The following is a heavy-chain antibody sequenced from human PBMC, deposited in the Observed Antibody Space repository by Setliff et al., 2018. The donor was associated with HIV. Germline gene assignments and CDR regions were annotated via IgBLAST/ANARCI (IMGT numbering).Heavy chain of an antibody. CDR1: GGSISEYY. Sequence: LSLTCTVSGGSISEYYWSWIRQPPGKGLEWIGYIDYSGSTNYNASLKSRLTMSIDTSKSQFSLKLSSVTAADTAVYYCARGSNKRGYTYAYAFDPWGQGTLVTVSS. V-gene: IGHV4-59*12. CDR2: IDYSGST. CDR3: ARGSNKRGYTYAYAFDP. D-gene: IGHD5-18*01. J-gene: IGHJ5*02.